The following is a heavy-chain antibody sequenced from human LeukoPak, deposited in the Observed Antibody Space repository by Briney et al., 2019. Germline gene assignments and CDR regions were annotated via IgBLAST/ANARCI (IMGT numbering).Heavy chain of an antibody. J-gene: IGHJ5*02. Sequence: SETLSLTCTVSGGSISSYYWSWIRQPPGKGLEWIGYIYYSGSTNYNPSLKSRVTISVDTSKNQFSLKLSSVTAADTAVYYCARSTYYDFWSGQFDPWGQGTLVTVPS. CDR2: IYYSGST. CDR1: GGSISSYY. CDR3: ARSTYYDFWSGQFDP. D-gene: IGHD3-3*01. V-gene: IGHV4-59*08.